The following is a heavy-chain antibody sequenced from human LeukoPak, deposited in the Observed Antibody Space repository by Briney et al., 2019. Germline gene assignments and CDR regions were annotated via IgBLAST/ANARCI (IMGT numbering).Heavy chain of an antibody. Sequence: GGSLRLSCTASGFTFSSYWMSWVRQAPGEGLEWVANIKQDGSEKYYVDSVKGRFTISRDNGKNSLYLQMNSLRAEDTAVYYCARQSGSSWYSFDYWGQGTLVTVSS. D-gene: IGHD6-13*01. CDR3: ARQSGSSWYSFDY. CDR1: GFTFSSYW. CDR2: IKQDGSEK. V-gene: IGHV3-7*01. J-gene: IGHJ4*02.